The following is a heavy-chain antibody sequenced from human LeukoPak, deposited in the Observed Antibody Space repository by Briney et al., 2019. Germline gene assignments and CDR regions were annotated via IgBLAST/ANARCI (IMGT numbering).Heavy chain of an antibody. V-gene: IGHV3-30-3*01. CDR1: GFTSSSYA. CDR2: ISYDGSNK. Sequence: PGGSLRLSCAASGFTSSSYAMHWVRQAPGKGLEWVAVISYDGSNKYYADSVKGRFTISRDNSKNTLYLQMNSLRAEDTAVYYCARGRVVTTLGSLPVWNYYYGMDVWGQGTTVTVSS. J-gene: IGHJ6*02. CDR3: ARGRVVTTLGSLPVWNYYYGMDV. D-gene: IGHD4-23*01.